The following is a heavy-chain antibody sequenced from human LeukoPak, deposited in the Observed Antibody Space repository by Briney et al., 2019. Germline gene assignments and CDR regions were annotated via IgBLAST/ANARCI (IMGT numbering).Heavy chain of an antibody. Sequence: GGSLRLSCAASGFTFSIFWMSWVRQAPGKGLEWVANINEDGSEKYYLDSVKGRFTISRDNAKNSLYLQMNNLRAEDTALYYCARVLYPLYCDCWGQGTLVTVSS. CDR3: ARVLYPLYCDC. CDR1: GFTFSIFW. V-gene: IGHV3-7*01. J-gene: IGHJ4*02. CDR2: INEDGSEK. D-gene: IGHD5/OR15-5a*01.